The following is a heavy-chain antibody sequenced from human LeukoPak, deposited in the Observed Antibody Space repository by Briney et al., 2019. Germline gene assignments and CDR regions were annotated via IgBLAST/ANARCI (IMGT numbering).Heavy chain of an antibody. V-gene: IGHV3-23*01. CDR3: ARDGGSYLQPTDY. CDR2: IIGSGDST. J-gene: IGHJ4*02. Sequence: GGSLRLSCAASGFTFTTYAMSWVRQAPGKGLEWVSSIIGSGDSTYYADSVKGRFTISRDNSKNTLYLQMNSLRAEDTAVYHCARDGGSYLQPTDYWGQGTLVTVSS. CDR1: GFTFTTYA. D-gene: IGHD1-26*01.